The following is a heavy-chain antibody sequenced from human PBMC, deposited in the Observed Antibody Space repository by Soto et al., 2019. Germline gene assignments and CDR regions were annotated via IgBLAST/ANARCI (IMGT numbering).Heavy chain of an antibody. CDR2: INSDGSST. J-gene: IGHJ3*02. CDR1: GFTFSSYW. CDR3: ALTDQLSTRGGAFDI. Sequence: EVQLVESGGGLVQPGGSLRLSCAASGFTFSSYWMHWVRQAPGKGLVWVSRINSDGSSTSYADSVKGRFTISRDNANNTLYLQMNSLRADDTAVYYCALTDQLSTRGGAFDIWGQGTMVTVSS. D-gene: IGHD1-1*01. V-gene: IGHV3-74*01.